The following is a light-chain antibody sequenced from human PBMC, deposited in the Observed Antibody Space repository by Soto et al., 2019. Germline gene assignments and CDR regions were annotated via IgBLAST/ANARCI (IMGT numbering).Light chain of an antibody. CDR1: QSVSSY. Sequence: EIVLTQSPATLSLSPGERATLSCRASQSVSSYLAWYHQKPGQAPRLLIYGASAWATGISARFSGSGSGTEFTLTISSLQSEDFAVYYCQQYNNWPFITFGQGTRLEIK. J-gene: IGKJ5*01. V-gene: IGKV3D-15*01. CDR3: QQYNNWPFIT. CDR2: GAS.